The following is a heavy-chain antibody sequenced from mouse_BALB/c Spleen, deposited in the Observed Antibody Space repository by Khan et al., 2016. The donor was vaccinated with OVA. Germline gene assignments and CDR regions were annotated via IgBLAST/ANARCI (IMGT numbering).Heavy chain of an antibody. CDR1: GYTFPEYT. V-gene: IGHV1-18*01. CDR2: INPKNGGT. J-gene: IGHJ4*01. CDR3: ARDAGRY. Sequence: VQLKESGPELVKPGASVKISCKTSGYTFPEYTVHWVKQSLGKSLDWIGVINPKNGGTAYNQKFKGKATLTVDKSSSTAYMEFRSLTSDDSAVYDCARDAGRYWGQGTSVTVAS. D-gene: IGHD3-3*01.